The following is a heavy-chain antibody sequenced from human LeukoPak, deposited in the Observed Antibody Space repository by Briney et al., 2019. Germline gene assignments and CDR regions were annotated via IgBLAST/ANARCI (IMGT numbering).Heavy chain of an antibody. V-gene: IGHV5-51*01. Sequence: GESLKISCQGSGYSFTNYWIVWVRQMPGQGLEYMWIIHPGDSNTKYSPSFEGQVIISDDKSISTAYLQWSSLKASDSAIYYCARRRGDTVAGPDYWGQGTLVTVSS. J-gene: IGHJ4*02. D-gene: IGHD6-19*01. CDR3: ARRRGDTVAGPDY. CDR2: IHPGDSNT. CDR1: GYSFTNYW.